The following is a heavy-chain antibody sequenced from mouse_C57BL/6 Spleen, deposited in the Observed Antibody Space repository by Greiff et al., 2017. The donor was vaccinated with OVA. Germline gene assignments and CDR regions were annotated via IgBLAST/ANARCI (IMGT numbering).Heavy chain of an antibody. CDR1: GFNIKDYY. Sequence: EVKLQESGAELVRPGASVKLSCTASGFNIKDYYMHWVKQRPEQGLEWIGRIDPEDGDTEYAPKFQGKATMTADTSSNTAYLQLSSLTSEDTAVYYCTAITTVVSYYFDYWGQGTTLTVSS. V-gene: IGHV14-1*01. D-gene: IGHD1-1*01. CDR2: IDPEDGDT. J-gene: IGHJ2*01. CDR3: TAITTVVSYYFDY.